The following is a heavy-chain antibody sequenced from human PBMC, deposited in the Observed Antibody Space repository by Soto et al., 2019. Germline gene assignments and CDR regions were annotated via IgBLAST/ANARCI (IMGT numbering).Heavy chain of an antibody. CDR2: IYYRGNT. D-gene: IGHD3-22*01. CDR1: GGSISSSSYY. Sequence: SETLSLTCIVSGGSISSSSYYWGWICQPPGKGLEWIGSIYYRGNTVYNPSLRSRVTISVDTSKNHFSLNLSSVTAADTAVYYCASRVGGYTDSSGYFIETYYYETWGQGTLVTVSS. J-gene: IGHJ5*02. V-gene: IGHV4-39*02. CDR3: ASRVGGYTDSSGYFIETYYYET.